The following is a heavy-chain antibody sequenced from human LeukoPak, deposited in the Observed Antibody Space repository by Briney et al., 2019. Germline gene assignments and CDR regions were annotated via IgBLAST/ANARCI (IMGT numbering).Heavy chain of an antibody. V-gene: IGHV3-30-3*01. Sequence: GGSLRLSCAASGFTFSSYAMHWVRQAPGKGLEWVAVISYDGSNKYYTDPVKGRFTISRDNSKNMLYLQMNTLKTEDTAVYYCTKDQGLGGDKEYWGQGILVTVSS. CDR1: GFTFSSYA. J-gene: IGHJ4*02. CDR2: ISYDGSNK. D-gene: IGHD2-21*01. CDR3: TKDQGLGGDKEY.